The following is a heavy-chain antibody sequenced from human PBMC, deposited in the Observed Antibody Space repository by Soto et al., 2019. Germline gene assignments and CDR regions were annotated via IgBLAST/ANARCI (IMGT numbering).Heavy chain of an antibody. CDR2: ITTDKGKT. CDR3: ATRSPSFDY. V-gene: IGHV1-18*01. CDR1: GYTFTNYG. Sequence: QVQLVQSGPEVKKPGASVKVSCKTSGYTFTNYGISWVRQAPGQGLEWMGWITTDKGKTTYAQKFQGRDTMTTDTSTSTAYMELMSLRSDDTSIYYCATRSPSFDYWGQGTLVTVSS. J-gene: IGHJ4*02.